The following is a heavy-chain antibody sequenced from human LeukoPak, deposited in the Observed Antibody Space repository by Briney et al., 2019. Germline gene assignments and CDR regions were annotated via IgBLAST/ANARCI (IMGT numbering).Heavy chain of an antibody. J-gene: IGHJ6*02. D-gene: IGHD6-19*01. CDR1: GGSISSYY. V-gene: IGHV4-59*08. CDR2: TYYSGST. CDR3: ARTGLGSGWYFTSDYYYGMDV. Sequence: SETLSLTCTVSGGSISSYYWSWIRQPPGKGLEWIGYTYYSGSTNYNPSLKSRVTISVDTSKNQFSLKLSSVTAADTAVYYCARTGLGSGWYFTSDYYYGMDVWGQGTTVTVSS.